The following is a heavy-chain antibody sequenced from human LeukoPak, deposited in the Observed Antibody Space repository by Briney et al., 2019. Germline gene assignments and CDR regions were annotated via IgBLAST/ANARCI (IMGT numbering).Heavy chain of an antibody. D-gene: IGHD3-22*01. V-gene: IGHV3-30*12. J-gene: IGHJ4*02. CDR3: ARDTYYYDSSGYYYPGY. Sequence: PGGSLRLSCATSGFIFDRSAMAWVRQAPGKGLEWVAVISYDGSNKYYADSVKGRFTISRDNSKNTLYLQMNSLRAEDTAVYYCARDTYYYDSSGYYYPGYWGQGTLVTVSS. CDR2: ISYDGSNK. CDR1: GFIFDRSA.